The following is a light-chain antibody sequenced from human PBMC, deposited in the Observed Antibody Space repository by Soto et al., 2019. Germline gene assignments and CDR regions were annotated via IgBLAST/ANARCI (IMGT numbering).Light chain of an antibody. CDR1: QDISSY. J-gene: IGKJ4*01. Sequence: AIRMTQSPSSFSASKGDRVTITCRASQDISSYLAWYQQKPGKAPKLLISAASTLQSGVPSRFSGSGSGTDFTLTISCLQSEDFATYYCQQYYSYGLTFGGGTKVEIK. CDR3: QQYYSYGLT. CDR2: AAS. V-gene: IGKV1-8*01.